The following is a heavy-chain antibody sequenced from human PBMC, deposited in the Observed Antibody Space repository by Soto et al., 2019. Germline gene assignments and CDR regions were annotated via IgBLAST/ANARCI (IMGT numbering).Heavy chain of an antibody. J-gene: IGHJ4*02. V-gene: IGHV3-74*03. D-gene: IGHD3-10*01. CDR3: ARGTLGSGTANDH. CDR1: GFTFSNYW. Sequence: EVQLVESGGGLVQPGGSLILSCAASGFTFSNYWRVWLRQAPRKGLVWVSRIMGAGLYTTYADSLKGRFTISRDNAKNTVYLQMKRLRVDDTAVYYCARGTLGSGTANDHWGQGALVTVSS. CDR2: IMGAGLYT.